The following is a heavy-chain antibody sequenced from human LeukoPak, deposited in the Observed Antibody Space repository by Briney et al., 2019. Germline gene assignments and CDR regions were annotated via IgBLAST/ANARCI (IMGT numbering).Heavy chain of an antibody. CDR3: GRRSGDILTCYYGL. V-gene: IGHV4-34*01. D-gene: IGHD3-9*01. J-gene: IGHJ4*02. Sequence: PSATLSLTCAVYGGSFSGYYWSWIRQPPGKGLEWIGEINHSGSTNYNPPLKSRVTISADNSNDHLSLKLLSVTAADTAVYYLGRRSGDILTCYYGLWGQGTLGTGFS. CDR1: GGSFSGYY. CDR2: INHSGST.